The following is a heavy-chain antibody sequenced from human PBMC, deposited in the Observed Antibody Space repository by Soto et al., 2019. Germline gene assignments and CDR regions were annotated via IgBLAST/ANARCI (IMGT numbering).Heavy chain of an antibody. Sequence: EVQLLESGGGLYSPGGPLSPSCAAPGLPFTPIALPWAALAPGRGLEGAPSFLAGGAITYYRDSVKGRFTISRDNSKSTLYLQMNSLGGEDTAIYYCAKSRCSTTSCYIWGYYYGMDVWGQGTTVSVS. CDR2: FLAGGAIT. CDR3: AKSRCSTTSCYIWGYYYGMDV. D-gene: IGHD2-2*01. J-gene: IGHJ6*02. V-gene: IGHV3-23*01. CDR1: GLPFTPIA.